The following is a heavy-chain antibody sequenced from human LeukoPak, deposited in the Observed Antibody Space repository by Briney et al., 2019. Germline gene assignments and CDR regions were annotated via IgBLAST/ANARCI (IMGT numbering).Heavy chain of an antibody. CDR1: GGTFSSYA. D-gene: IGHD6-19*01. CDR2: IIPIFGTA. J-gene: IGHJ5*02. CDR3: ASGSGIAYNRFDP. V-gene: IGHV1-69*05. Sequence: ASVKVSCKASGGTFSSYAISWVRQAPGQGLEWMGGIIPIFGTANYAQKFQGRVTITTDESTITAYLELSSLRSEDTAVYYCASGSGIAYNRFDPWGQGTLVTVSS.